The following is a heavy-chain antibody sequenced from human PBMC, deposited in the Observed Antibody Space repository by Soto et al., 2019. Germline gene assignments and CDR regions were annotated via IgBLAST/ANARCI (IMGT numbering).Heavy chain of an antibody. CDR3: ATLRGVISK. V-gene: IGHV3-15*01. J-gene: IGHJ4*02. Sequence: PGVPLTLPCTPSVFTLSNAWLRWARQAPGKGLEWVGRIKGKTDGGTTDYTAPVKGRFTISRDDSKNTLYLQMNSLTTEDTAVYYCATLRGVISKWGQGTLVTVSS. CDR1: VFTLSNAW. CDR2: IKGKTDGGTT. D-gene: IGHD3-10*01.